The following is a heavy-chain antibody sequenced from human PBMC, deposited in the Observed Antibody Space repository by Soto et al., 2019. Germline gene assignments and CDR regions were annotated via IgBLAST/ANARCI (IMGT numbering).Heavy chain of an antibody. CDR3: TGEVASGY. D-gene: IGHD2-8*02. CDR2: ISRDGGTK. CDR1: GSTSSSNG. Sequence: QVQLVESGEAVFQPGSSLKLPGAASGSTSSSNGRHWFGKAPGKGLEWVAVISRDGGTKYYADPVKGRFTISRDNSRNTLFLEMNSLRGDDMAVYYCTGEVASGYWGQGTLVTVSS. J-gene: IGHJ4*02. V-gene: IGHV3-30*03.